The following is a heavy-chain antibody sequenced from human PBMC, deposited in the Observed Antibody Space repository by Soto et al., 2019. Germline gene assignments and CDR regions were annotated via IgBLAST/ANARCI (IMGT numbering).Heavy chain of an antibody. V-gene: IGHV3-23*01. J-gene: IGHJ4*02. Sequence: AGSLRLSCAASGFTFSSYAMSWVRQAPGKGLEWVSAISGSGGSTYYADSVKGRFTISRDNSKNTLYLQMNSLRAEDTAVYYCAKGDSYGYANLDYWGQGTLVTVSS. CDR3: AKGDSYGYANLDY. CDR1: GFTFSSYA. D-gene: IGHD5-18*01. CDR2: ISGSGGST.